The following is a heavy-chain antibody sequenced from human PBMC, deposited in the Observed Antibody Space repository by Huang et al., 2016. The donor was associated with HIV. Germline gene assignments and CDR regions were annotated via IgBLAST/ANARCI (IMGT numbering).Heavy chain of an antibody. D-gene: IGHD4-17*01. J-gene: IGHJ2*01. CDR3: ARDVLRGLGYFDV. V-gene: IGHV3-30-3*01. CDR2: SSYEEGSTT. Sequence: QVQLVESGGGVVQPGGSLRLACAASGFTFSNYPMHWVRQAPGKGLEWVAVSSYEEGSTTYFADSVKGRFTISRDNSKNTVYLQMSSLRADDTAVFYCARDVLRGLGYFDVWGRGTLVTVSS. CDR1: GFTFSNYP.